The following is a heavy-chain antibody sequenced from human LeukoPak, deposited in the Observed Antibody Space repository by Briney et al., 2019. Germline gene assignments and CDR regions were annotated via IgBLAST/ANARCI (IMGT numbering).Heavy chain of an antibody. CDR3: AKALGGTMFY. CDR1: GFTFSSYL. V-gene: IGHV3-23*01. CDR2: ISGSGGST. D-gene: IGHD3-16*01. J-gene: IGHJ4*02. Sequence: PGGSLRLSCAASGFTFSSYLMNWVRQAPGKGLEWVSAISGSGGSTYYADSVKGRFTISRDNSKNTLYLQMNSLRAEDTAVYYCAKALGGTMFYWGQGTLVTVSS.